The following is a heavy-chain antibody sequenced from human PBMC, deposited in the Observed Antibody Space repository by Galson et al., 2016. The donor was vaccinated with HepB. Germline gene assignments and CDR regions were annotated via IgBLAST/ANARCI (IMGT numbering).Heavy chain of an antibody. CDR1: GYSFTNYW. J-gene: IGHJ4*02. CDR3: ARHSYSGYDGALDY. CDR2: IDPSYSYT. D-gene: IGHD5-12*01. Sequence: SGAEVKKPGESLRISCIGSGYSFTNYWISWVRQMPGKGLEWMGRIDPSYSYTDYSPSFQGHVTISPDRSISTAYLQWSSLKASDTAMYYCARHSYSGYDGALDYWGQGTLVTVSS. V-gene: IGHV5-10-1*01.